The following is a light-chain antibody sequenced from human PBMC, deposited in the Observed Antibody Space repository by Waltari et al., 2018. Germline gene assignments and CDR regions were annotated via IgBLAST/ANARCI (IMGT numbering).Light chain of an antibody. Sequence: QSALTQPASVSGSPGQSITISCTGTSSDVGGYNYVSWYQQHPGKAPKFMIYEVSQRPSGVSNRFSGSKSGNTASLTISGLQAEDEADYYCSSYTSNNIWVFGGGTKLTVL. CDR1: SSDVGGYNY. V-gene: IGLV2-14*01. J-gene: IGLJ3*02. CDR2: EVS. CDR3: SSYTSNNIWV.